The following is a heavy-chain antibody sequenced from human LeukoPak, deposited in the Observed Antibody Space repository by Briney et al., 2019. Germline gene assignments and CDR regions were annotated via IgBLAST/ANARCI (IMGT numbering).Heavy chain of an antibody. CDR3: AKTNGYYDY. CDR2: ISGGGDTT. D-gene: IGHD3-22*01. Sequence: GGSVRLSCAASGFTFSNNGMSWVRQSPGRGLEWVSGISGGGDTTYYAESVKGRFTISRDNSKNTLFLQMNSLTAEDTAVYYCAKTNGYYDYWGQGTLVAVSS. V-gene: IGHV3-23*01. CDR1: GFTFSNNG. J-gene: IGHJ4*02.